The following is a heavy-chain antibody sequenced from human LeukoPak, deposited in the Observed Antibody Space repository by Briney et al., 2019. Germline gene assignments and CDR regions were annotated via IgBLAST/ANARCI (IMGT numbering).Heavy chain of an antibody. J-gene: IGHJ4*02. CDR1: GYSISSGYY. D-gene: IGHD6-6*01. Sequence: PSETLSLTCAVSGYSISSGYYWGWIRQPPGKGLEWIGSIYHSGTTYYNPSLKSRVTISVDTSKNQFSLKVNSVTAADTAVCYCAKPQSSLSHFYDSWGQGTLVTVSS. V-gene: IGHV4-38-2*01. CDR2: IYHSGTT. CDR3: AKPQSSLSHFYDS.